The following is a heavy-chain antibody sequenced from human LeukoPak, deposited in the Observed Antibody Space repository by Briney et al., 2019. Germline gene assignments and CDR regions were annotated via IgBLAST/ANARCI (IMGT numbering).Heavy chain of an antibody. J-gene: IGHJ4*02. CDR1: GFTFSSYA. Sequence: GGSLRLSCAASGFTFSSYAMHWVRQAPGKGLEWVAVISYDGSNKYYADSVKGRFTISRDNSKNTLYLQMNSLRAEDTAVYYCAGGTVTHPYPGYDYWGQGTLVTVSS. CDR3: AGGTVTHPYPGYDY. D-gene: IGHD4-11*01. CDR2: ISYDGSNK. V-gene: IGHV3-30-3*01.